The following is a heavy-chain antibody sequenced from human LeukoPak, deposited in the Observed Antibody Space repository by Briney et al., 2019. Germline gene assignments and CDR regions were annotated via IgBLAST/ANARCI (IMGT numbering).Heavy chain of an antibody. J-gene: IGHJ4*02. Sequence: SETLSLTCTVSGGSISSSSYYWGWIRQPTGKGLEWIGSIYYSGSTYYNPSLKSRVTISVDTSKNQFSLKLSSVTAADTAVYYCASNGYDSSGYYSDWGQGTLVTVSS. CDR1: GGSISSSSYY. V-gene: IGHV4-39*01. CDR3: ASNGYDSSGYYSD. D-gene: IGHD3-22*01. CDR2: IYYSGST.